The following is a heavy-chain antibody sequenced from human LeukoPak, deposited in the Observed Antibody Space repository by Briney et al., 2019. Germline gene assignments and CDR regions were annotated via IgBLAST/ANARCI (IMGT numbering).Heavy chain of an antibody. Sequence: PSETLSLTCTVSGGSISSGGYSWSWIRQHPGKGLEWIGYIYYSGSTYYNPSLKSRVTISVDTSKDQFSLKLSSVTAADTTVYYCARDIGTGTTPYWGQGTLVTVSS. V-gene: IGHV4-31*03. CDR2: IYYSGST. CDR1: GGSISSGGYS. J-gene: IGHJ4*02. D-gene: IGHD1-1*01. CDR3: ARDIGTGTTPY.